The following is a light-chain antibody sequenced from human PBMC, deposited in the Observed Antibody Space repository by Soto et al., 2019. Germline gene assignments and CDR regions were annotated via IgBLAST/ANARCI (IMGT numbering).Light chain of an antibody. CDR1: SSDIGSYNY. Sequence: QSALTQPASVSGSPGQTITISCTGSSSDIGSYNYVSWYQHHPDKAPKLIIYEVTNRPSGVSNRFSGSKSDNTASLTISGLQSEDEADYYCCSSTGIASLVFAAGTKLTVL. CDR2: EVT. V-gene: IGLV2-14*01. CDR3: CSSTGIASLV. J-gene: IGLJ1*01.